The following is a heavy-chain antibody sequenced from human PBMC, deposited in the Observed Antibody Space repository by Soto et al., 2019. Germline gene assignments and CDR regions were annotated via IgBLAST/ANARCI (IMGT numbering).Heavy chain of an antibody. CDR2: ISYDGSNK. Sequence: QVQLVESGGGVVQPGRSLRLSCAASGFTFSSYAMHWVRQAPGKGLEWVAVISYDGSNKYYADSVKGRFTISRDNSKNTLYLPLNSLRPEDTAVYFCARAPTTVTTSYYFDYWGKGPLVTVSS. V-gene: IGHV3-30-3*01. J-gene: IGHJ4*02. D-gene: IGHD4-17*01. CDR3: ARAPTTVTTSYYFDY. CDR1: GFTFSSYA.